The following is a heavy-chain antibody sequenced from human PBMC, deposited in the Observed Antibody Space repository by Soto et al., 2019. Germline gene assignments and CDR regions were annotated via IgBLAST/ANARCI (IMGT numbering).Heavy chain of an antibody. Sequence: GASGKVSCKASGYTFTSYYMHWVRQAPGQGLEWMGIINPSGGSTSYAQKFQGRVTMTRDTSTSTVYMELSSLRSEDTAVYYCARDLAAAGLEPYNWFDPWSQGTLVTVSS. CDR1: GYTFTSYY. CDR2: INPSGGST. D-gene: IGHD6-13*01. CDR3: ARDLAAAGLEPYNWFDP. V-gene: IGHV1-46*01. J-gene: IGHJ5*02.